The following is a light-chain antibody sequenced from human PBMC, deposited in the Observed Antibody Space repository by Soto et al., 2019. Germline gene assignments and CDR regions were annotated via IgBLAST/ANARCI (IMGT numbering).Light chain of an antibody. V-gene: IGLV1-40*01. J-gene: IGLJ3*02. CDR1: SSNIGAGYD. Sequence: QSVLTQPPSVSGAPGQRVTISCTGSSSNIGAGYDVHWYQQLPGTAPKLLIYGNSNRPSGVPDRFSGSKSGTSASLAITGLQAEDEADYYCQSYDSSLSGSRVCVVGTKLPVL. CDR2: GNS. CDR3: QSYDSSLSGSRV.